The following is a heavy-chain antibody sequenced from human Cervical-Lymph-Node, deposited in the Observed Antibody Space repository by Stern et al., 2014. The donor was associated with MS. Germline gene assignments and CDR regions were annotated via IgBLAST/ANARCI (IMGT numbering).Heavy chain of an antibody. V-gene: IGHV3-33*01. Sequence: QVQLVQSGGGVVQPGRSLRLSCAASGFSFSNFGMHWVRQAPGKGLEWVAIIWYDGSNEYYADSVKGRFTLSRDNSKNTVCLQMNGLRAEDTAVYYCARDTRRHLYHYGMDVWGQGTTVTVSS. CDR3: ARDTRRHLYHYGMDV. J-gene: IGHJ6*02. CDR1: GFSFSNFG. D-gene: IGHD3-3*02. CDR2: IWYDGSNE.